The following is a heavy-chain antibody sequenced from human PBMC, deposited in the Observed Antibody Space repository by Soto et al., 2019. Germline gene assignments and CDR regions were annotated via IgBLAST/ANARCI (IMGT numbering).Heavy chain of an antibody. Sequence: PGESLKISCAASGFTFSSYGMHWVRQAPGKGLEWVAVISYDGSNKYYADSVKGRFTISRDNSKNTLYLQMNSLRAEDTAVYYCAKDGAAGSVLDVWGQGTTVTVSS. V-gene: IGHV3-30*18. CDR3: AKDGAAGSVLDV. J-gene: IGHJ6*02. CDR2: ISYDGSNK. D-gene: IGHD6-13*01. CDR1: GFTFSSYG.